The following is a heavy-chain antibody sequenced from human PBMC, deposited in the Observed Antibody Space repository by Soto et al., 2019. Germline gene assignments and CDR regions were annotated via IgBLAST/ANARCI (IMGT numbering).Heavy chain of an antibody. Sequence: PGGSLRLSCAASGFTFSSYAMSWVRQAPGKGLEWVSAISGSGGSTYYADSVKGRFTISRDNSKSTLYLQMNSLRAEDTAVYYCAKDHAGYSSSYDAAFDIWGQGTMVTVSS. CDR3: AKDHAGYSSSYDAAFDI. J-gene: IGHJ3*02. CDR1: GFTFSSYA. CDR2: ISGSGGST. D-gene: IGHD6-6*01. V-gene: IGHV3-23*01.